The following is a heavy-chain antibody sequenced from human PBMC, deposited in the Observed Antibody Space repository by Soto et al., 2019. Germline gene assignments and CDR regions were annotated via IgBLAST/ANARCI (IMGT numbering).Heavy chain of an antibody. CDR3: ARAKDYYDSSGYYNWFDP. CDR1: ARSLSSACYC. V-gene: IGHV4-31*02. D-gene: IGHD3-22*01. J-gene: IGHJ5*02. Sequence: PSESRSLTWSLAARSLSSACYCCDWIRQHSGKGLEGISYISYSGSTYYNPSLKSRFTISVDTSKNQFSLKLSFVTGAETAVYYCARAKDYYDSSGYYNWFDPWGQGTQVTVSS. CDR2: ISYSGST.